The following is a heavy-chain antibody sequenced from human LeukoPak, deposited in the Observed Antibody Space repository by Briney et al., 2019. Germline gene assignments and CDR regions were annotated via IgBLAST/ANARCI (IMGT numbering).Heavy chain of an antibody. J-gene: IGHJ5*02. D-gene: IGHD6-19*01. CDR1: GGSISSSSYY. Sequence: SETLSLTCTVSGGSISSSSYYWGWIRQPPGKGLEWIGSIYHSGSTYYNPSLKSRVTISVDTSKNQFSLKLSSVTAADTAVYYCAREAVAGSFDPWGQGTLVTVSS. CDR3: AREAVAGSFDP. V-gene: IGHV4-39*07. CDR2: IYHSGST.